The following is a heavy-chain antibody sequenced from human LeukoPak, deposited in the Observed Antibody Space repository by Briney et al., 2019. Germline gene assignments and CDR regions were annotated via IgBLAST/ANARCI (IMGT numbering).Heavy chain of an antibody. D-gene: IGHD6-19*01. V-gene: IGHV1-46*01. Sequence: ASVKVSCKASGYTFTSYYMHWVRQAPGQGLEWMGIINPSGGSTSYAQKLQGRVTMTTDTSTSTAYLELRSLRSDDTAMYYCARGGGLVPGTWFDPWGQGTLVTVSS. CDR1: GYTFTSYY. CDR3: ARGGGLVPGTWFDP. J-gene: IGHJ5*02. CDR2: INPSGGST.